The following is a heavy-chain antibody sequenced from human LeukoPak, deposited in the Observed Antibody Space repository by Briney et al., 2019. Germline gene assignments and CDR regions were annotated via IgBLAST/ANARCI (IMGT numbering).Heavy chain of an antibody. CDR1: GGSFSAYY. Sequence: SSETLSLTCAVYGGSFSAYYWSWIRQPPGKGLEWIGEINHSGSTNYNPSLKSRVTISVDTSKIQFSLRLSSVTAADTAVYYCARRTNRWCSSTSCGDYWGQGTLVTVSS. V-gene: IGHV4-34*01. D-gene: IGHD2-2*01. CDR2: INHSGST. J-gene: IGHJ4*02. CDR3: ARRTNRWCSSTSCGDY.